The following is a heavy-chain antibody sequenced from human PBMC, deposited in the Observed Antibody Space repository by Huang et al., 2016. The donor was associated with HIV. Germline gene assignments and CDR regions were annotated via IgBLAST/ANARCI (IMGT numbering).Heavy chain of an antibody. Sequence: EVQLVESGGGLVKPGGSLRLSCAASGFAFNPYIMNWVRQAPVKGLECVASITGSSTYVYYAASVEGRFTISRDNAKNLLYLQMNSLRAEDTAIFYCARDFGDTGIAFKAFDLWGQGTMVTVSP. CDR2: ITGSSTYV. CDR3: ARDFGDTGIAFKAFDL. CDR1: GFAFNPYI. J-gene: IGHJ3*01. V-gene: IGHV3-21*06. D-gene: IGHD5-18*01.